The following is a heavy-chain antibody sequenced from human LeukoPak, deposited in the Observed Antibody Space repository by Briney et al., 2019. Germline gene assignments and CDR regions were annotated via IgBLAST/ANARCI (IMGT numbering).Heavy chain of an antibody. CDR3: ARDKLWFGELLWDAFDI. V-gene: IGHV3-30-3*01. D-gene: IGHD3-10*01. J-gene: IGHJ3*02. CDR2: ISYDGSNK. CDR1: GFTFSSYA. Sequence: PGGSLRLSCAASGFTFSSYAMHWVRQAPGKGLEWVAVISYDGSNKYYADSVKGRFTISRDNSKNTLYLQMNSLRAEDTAVYYCARDKLWFGELLWDAFDIWGQGTMVTVSS.